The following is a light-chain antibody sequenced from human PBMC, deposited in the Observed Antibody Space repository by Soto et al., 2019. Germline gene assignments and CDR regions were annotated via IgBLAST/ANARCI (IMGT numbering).Light chain of an antibody. CDR1: QSVSGNY. J-gene: IGKJ2*01. V-gene: IGKV3-20*01. Sequence: EIMLTQSPGTLSLSPGERATLSCRASQSVSGNYLAWYRQKAGQSPRLLIYGSSDRATGIPDRFSGSGSGTDFTLTISRVEPEDFAVYYCQQYGSSPPYTFGQGTKLEIK. CDR2: GSS. CDR3: QQYGSSPPYT.